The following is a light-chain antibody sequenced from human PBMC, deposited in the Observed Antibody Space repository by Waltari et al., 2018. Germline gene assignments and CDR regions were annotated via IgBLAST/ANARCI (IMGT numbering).Light chain of an antibody. J-gene: IGLJ2*01. Sequence: SSELTQDPAVSVAMGQTVRIPCQGESPRSYYASWYQTRPGQAPILDIYDKNNRPAGVPDRFSCSSSHNTGSLTITGAQAEDEASYYCHSRDASGVAGSFGGGTKLTVL. CDR2: DKN. CDR1: SPRSYY. V-gene: IGLV3-19*01. CDR3: HSRDASGVAGS.